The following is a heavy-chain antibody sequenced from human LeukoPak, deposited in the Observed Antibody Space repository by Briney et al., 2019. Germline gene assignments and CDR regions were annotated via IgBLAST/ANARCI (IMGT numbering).Heavy chain of an antibody. Sequence: SVKVSCKASGGTFSSYAISWVRQAPGQGLEWMGGIIPIFGTANYAQKFQGRVTITADESTSTAYMELSSLRSEDTAVYYCARISIAARPGAGGEDYWGQGTLATVSS. CDR2: IIPIFGTA. V-gene: IGHV1-69*13. CDR3: ARISIAARPGAGGEDY. J-gene: IGHJ4*02. CDR1: GGTFSSYA. D-gene: IGHD6-6*01.